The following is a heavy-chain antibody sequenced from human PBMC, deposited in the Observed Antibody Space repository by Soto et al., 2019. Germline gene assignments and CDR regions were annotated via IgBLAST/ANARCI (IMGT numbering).Heavy chain of an antibody. D-gene: IGHD6-6*01. Sequence: ETLSLTCTVSGGSISSYYWSWIRQPPGKGLEWIGYIYYSGSTNYNPSLKSRVTISVDTSKNQFSLKLSSVTAADTAVYYCARGRLYSSSSVTYYYYYGMDVWGQGTTVTVSS. J-gene: IGHJ6*02. CDR3: ARGRLYSSSSVTYYYYYGMDV. V-gene: IGHV4-59*08. CDR2: IYYSGST. CDR1: GGSISSYY.